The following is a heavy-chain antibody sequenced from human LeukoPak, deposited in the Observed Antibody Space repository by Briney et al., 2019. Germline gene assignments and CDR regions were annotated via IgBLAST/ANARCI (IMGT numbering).Heavy chain of an antibody. V-gene: IGHV3-66*01. CDR3: ATRRFGELTY. CDR1: GVIVRSNY. D-gene: IGHD3-10*01. J-gene: IGHJ4*02. Sequence: GGSLRLSCVGSGVIVRSNYMTWVRQAPGKGLEWVSILYHGGSTHYADSVKGRFSISRDTSKNTLYLQMNSLRVEDTAVYYCATRRFGELTYWGQGTLVTVSS. CDR2: LYHGGST.